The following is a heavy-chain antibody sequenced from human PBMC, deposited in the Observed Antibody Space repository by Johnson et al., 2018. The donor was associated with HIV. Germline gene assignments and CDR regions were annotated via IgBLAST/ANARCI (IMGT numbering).Heavy chain of an antibody. V-gene: IGHV3-30*03. CDR2: ISYDGSNK. CDR1: GFTFSIYG. D-gene: IGHD6-13*01. Sequence: QVQLVESGGGLVQPGGSLRLSCAASGFTFSIYGMHWVRQAPGKGLEWVAVISYDGSNKYYAESVRGRFTIPSDNSKNTLYLQMNSLRAEDTAVYYRARVRVKRVYSSSWYGGAFDIWGQGTMVTVSS. J-gene: IGHJ3*02. CDR3: ARVRVKRVYSSSWYGGAFDI.